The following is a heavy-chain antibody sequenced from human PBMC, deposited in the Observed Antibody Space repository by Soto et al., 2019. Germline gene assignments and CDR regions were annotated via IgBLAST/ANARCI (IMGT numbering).Heavy chain of an antibody. CDR2: INHSGST. V-gene: IGHV4-34*01. CDR3: ARLRVYCSGTSCYGSSRYYYYYMDV. D-gene: IGHD2-2*01. CDR1: GGSFSGYY. Sequence: SETLSLTCAVYGGSFSGYYWSWIRQPPGKGLEWIGEINHSGSTNYNPSLKSRVTISVDTSKNQFSLKLSSVTAADTAVYYCARLRVYCSGTSCYGSSRYYYYYMDVWGKGTTVTVSS. J-gene: IGHJ6*03.